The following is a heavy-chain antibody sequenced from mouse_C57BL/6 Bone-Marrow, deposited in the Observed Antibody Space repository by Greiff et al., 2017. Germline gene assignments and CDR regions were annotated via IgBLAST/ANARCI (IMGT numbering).Heavy chain of an antibody. CDR1: GYTFTSYW. CDR2: IDPSDSYT. Sequence: VQLQQPGAELVRPGTSVKLSCKASGYTFTSYWMHWVKQRPGQGLEWIGVIDPSDSYTNYNPKFKGKATLTVDTSSSTAYMQLSSLTSEDSAVYYCARFPITTVPDYWGQGTTLTVSS. D-gene: IGHD1-1*01. J-gene: IGHJ2*01. CDR3: ARFPITTVPDY. V-gene: IGHV1-59*01.